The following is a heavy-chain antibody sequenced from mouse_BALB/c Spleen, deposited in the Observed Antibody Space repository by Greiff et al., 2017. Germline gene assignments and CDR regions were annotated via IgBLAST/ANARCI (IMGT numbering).Heavy chain of an antibody. Sequence: VHVKQSGPELVKPGASVKVSCKASGYAFTSYNMYWVKQSHGKSLEWIGYIDPYNGGTSYNQKFKGKATLTVDKSSSTAYMHLNSLTSEDSAVYYCAREGGSTVVAKGWFAYWGQGTLVTVSA. CDR1: GYAFTSYN. V-gene: IGHV1S135*01. J-gene: IGHJ3*01. CDR2: IDPYNGGT. D-gene: IGHD1-1*01. CDR3: AREGGSTVVAKGWFAY.